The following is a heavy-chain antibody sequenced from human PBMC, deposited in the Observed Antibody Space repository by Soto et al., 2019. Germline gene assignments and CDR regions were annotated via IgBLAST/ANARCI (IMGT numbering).Heavy chain of an antibody. J-gene: IGHJ1*01. CDR1: GFTFSSYS. D-gene: IGHD6-6*01. CDR3: ARDGKRVKMQQLVYFQH. Sequence: GGSLRLSCAASGFTFSSYSMNWVRQAPGKGLEWVSYISSSSSTIYYADSVKGRFTISRDNAKNSLYLQMNSLRDEDTAVYYCARDGKRVKMQQLVYFQHWGQGTLVTVSS. CDR2: ISSSSSTI. V-gene: IGHV3-48*02.